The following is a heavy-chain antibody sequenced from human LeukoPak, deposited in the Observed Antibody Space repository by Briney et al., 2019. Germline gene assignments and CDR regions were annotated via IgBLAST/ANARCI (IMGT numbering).Heavy chain of an antibody. D-gene: IGHD3-9*01. CDR3: ARHPAIFGHFDY. Sequence: SETLSLTCAVYGGSFSGYYWSWIRQPPGKGLEWIGEINHSGSTNYNPSLKSRVTISVDTSKNQFSLKLSPVTAADTAVYYCARHPAIFGHFDYWGQGTLVTVSS. CDR1: GGSFSGYY. CDR2: INHSGST. V-gene: IGHV4-34*01. J-gene: IGHJ4*02.